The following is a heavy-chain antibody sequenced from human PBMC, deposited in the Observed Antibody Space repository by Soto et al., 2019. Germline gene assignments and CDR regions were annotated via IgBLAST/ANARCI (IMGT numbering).Heavy chain of an antibody. CDR2: ILHSGSV. CDR3: AGLVGRGKFSRLQY. D-gene: IGHD6-6*01. Sequence: QVLLQESGPGLVKPSGTLSLTCDVSGDSISVNTWWSWVRQTPGKGLEWIGEILHSGSVNYNPSLRSLVPISIDKDKNQVSLRLSSMTAADTALYYCAGLVGRGKFSRLQYWGQGTLVTVSS. J-gene: IGHJ1*01. V-gene: IGHV4-4*02. CDR1: GDSISVNTW.